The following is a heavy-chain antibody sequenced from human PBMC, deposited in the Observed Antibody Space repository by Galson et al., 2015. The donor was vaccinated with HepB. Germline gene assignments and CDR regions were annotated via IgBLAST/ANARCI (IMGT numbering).Heavy chain of an antibody. CDR1: EFPFSRYW. CDR2: ISNDGIST. CDR3: ARAVRGVLPYYGMDG. D-gene: IGHD3-10*01. V-gene: IGHV3-74*01. Sequence: SLRLSCAASEFPFSRYWMHWVRQAPGKGLVWVSRISNDGISTTYADSVKGRFTISRDNAKSTLYLQMNSLRTEDTAVYYCARAVRGVLPYYGMDGWGRGATVTVSS. J-gene: IGHJ6*02.